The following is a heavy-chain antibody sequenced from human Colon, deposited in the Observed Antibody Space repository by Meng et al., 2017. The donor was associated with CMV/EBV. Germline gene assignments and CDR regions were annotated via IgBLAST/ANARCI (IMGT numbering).Heavy chain of an antibody. D-gene: IGHD2-8*02. V-gene: IGHV3-7*01. Sequence: GESLKISCAASGFTFSDYYMSWIRQAPGKGLEWVANIRDDGNEEYYLDSVKGRFTISRDNGRNSLYLQMNSLRAEDTAMYYCAREVFPGTGGFDIWGQGTMVTVSS. CDR2: IRDDGNEE. J-gene: IGHJ3*02. CDR3: AREVFPGTGGFDI. CDR1: GFTFSDYY.